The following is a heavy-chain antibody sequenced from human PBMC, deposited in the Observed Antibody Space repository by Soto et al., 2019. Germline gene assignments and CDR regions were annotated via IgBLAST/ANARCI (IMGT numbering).Heavy chain of an antibody. D-gene: IGHD3-16*01. CDR2: LSSDGFGA. Sequence: PGGSLRLSCAASGFTFSDHYMDWVRQAPGKGLEWVARLSSDGFGAAYADSVKGRFFISRDIARNTLSLQMNSLRADDTAVYYCARDLGGPDDWGRGTSVTGAS. CDR3: ARDLGGPDD. J-gene: IGHJ4*02. CDR1: GFTFSDHY. V-gene: IGHV3-74*03.